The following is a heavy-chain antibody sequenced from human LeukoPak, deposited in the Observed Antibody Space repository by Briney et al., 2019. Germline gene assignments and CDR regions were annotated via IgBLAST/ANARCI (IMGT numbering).Heavy chain of an antibody. CDR1: GGPFSGYY. CDR3: ARGGHSNHDPFDY. CDR2: ISQFGST. D-gene: IGHD4-11*01. V-gene: IGHV4-34*01. Sequence: PSETLSLTCDVLGGPFSGYYWSWIRQPPGRGLEWIGEISQFGSTDYNPSPKSRVTISVDTSGGRFSLKMTSVTAADSAVYYCARGGHSNHDPFDYWGQGTLVTVSS. J-gene: IGHJ4*02.